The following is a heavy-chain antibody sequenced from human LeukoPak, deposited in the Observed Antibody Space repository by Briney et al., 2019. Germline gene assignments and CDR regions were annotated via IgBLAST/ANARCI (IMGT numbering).Heavy chain of an antibody. V-gene: IGHV1-69*13. Sequence: SVKVSCKASGGTFSSYAISWVRQAPGQGLEWMGGIIPIFGTANYAQRFQGRVTITADESTSTAYMELSSLRSEDTAVYYCAREFEWDTAYCGGDCYRYGMDVWGQGTTVTVSS. CDR3: AREFEWDTAYCGGDCYRYGMDV. CDR1: GGTFSSYA. J-gene: IGHJ6*02. CDR2: IIPIFGTA. D-gene: IGHD2-21*02.